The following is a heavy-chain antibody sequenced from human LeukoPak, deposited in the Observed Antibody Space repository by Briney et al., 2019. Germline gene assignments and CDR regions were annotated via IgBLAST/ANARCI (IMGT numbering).Heavy chain of an antibody. CDR1: GFTFSSYS. CDR3: TRDTTGVRGVIRFDY. D-gene: IGHD3-10*01. V-gene: IGHV3-48*02. J-gene: IGHJ4*02. Sequence: QPGGSLRLSCAASGFTFSSYSMNWVRQAPGKGLEWVSYIDSSGRTIFYGDSVKGRFTISRDNAKNSLYLQMNSLRDEDTAVYYCTRDTTGVRGVIRFDYWGQGALVTVSS. CDR2: IDSSGRTI.